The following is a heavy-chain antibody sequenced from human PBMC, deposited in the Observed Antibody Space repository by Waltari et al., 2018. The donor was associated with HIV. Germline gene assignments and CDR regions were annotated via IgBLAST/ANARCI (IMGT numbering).Heavy chain of an antibody. Sequence: QVQLQQWGAGMLKPSETLSLTCSVYSESFSGNYWGWIRQPTGKGREWIGEVNHSGSTNYNPALKSRVTISVDTSKKQYSLRLTSVTAADMAIYYCARMPILGYGSYTFDSWGQGALVTVSS. CDR2: VNHSGST. J-gene: IGHJ4*02. CDR1: SESFSGNY. CDR3: ARMPILGYGSYTFDS. V-gene: IGHV4-34*01. D-gene: IGHD6-13*01.